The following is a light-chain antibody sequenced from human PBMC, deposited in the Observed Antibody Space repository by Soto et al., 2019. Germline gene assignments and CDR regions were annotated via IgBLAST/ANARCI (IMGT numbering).Light chain of an antibody. CDR3: CAYAGSYTLV. V-gene: IGLV2-11*01. J-gene: IGLJ3*02. Sequence: QSALTQPRSVSGSPGQSVTISCAGTSSDVGAYNLVSWYQQHPGKVPKLIIYDVSRRPSGVPDRFSGSKSGNTASLTISGLQADDEADYYCCAYAGSYTLVFGGGTKLTVL. CDR2: DVS. CDR1: SSDVGAYNL.